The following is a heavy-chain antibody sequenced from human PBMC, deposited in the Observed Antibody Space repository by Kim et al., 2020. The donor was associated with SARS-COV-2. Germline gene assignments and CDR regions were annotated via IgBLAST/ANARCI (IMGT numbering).Heavy chain of an antibody. CDR3: AKVSRGWYLDY. CDR1: GFTFSSYA. Sequence: GGSLRLSCAASGFTFSSYAMSWVRQAPGKGLEWVSAISGSGGSTYYADSVKGRFTISRDNSKNTLYLQMNSVSAEDTAVFYCAKVSRGWYLDYWGQGTLVTVSS. D-gene: IGHD6-19*01. CDR2: ISGSGGST. V-gene: IGHV3-23*01. J-gene: IGHJ4*02.